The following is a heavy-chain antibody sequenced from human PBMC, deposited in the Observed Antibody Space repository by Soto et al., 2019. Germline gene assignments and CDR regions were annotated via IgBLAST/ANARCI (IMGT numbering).Heavy chain of an antibody. J-gene: IGHJ6*02. CDR3: ARDDVLCDGGRCYGTDV. CDR1: GFTVSSKY. CDR2: IQSGGPT. Sequence: PGGSLRLSCAASGFTVSSKYMSWVRQAPGKGLEWVSLIQSGGPTYYADSVKGRFTISRDTSENTLHLQMDSLRAEDTAVYYCARDDVLCDGGRCYGTDVWGQGTTVTVSS. D-gene: IGHD2-15*01. V-gene: IGHV3-66*01.